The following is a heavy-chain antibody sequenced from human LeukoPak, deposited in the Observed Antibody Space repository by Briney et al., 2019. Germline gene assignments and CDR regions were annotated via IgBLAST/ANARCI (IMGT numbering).Heavy chain of an antibody. CDR2: INPDGSSS. Sequence: GGSLRLSCAASGFIFSNYWMHWVRQAPGKGLVWVSRINPDGSSSAVSVKGRFTISRHNSKNTLYLQMNSLRAEDTAVYYCASPSIAARNYYYYGMDVWGQGTTVTVSS. CDR3: ASPSIAARNYYYYGMDV. V-gene: IGHV3-74*01. CDR1: GFIFSNYW. D-gene: IGHD6-6*01. J-gene: IGHJ6*02.